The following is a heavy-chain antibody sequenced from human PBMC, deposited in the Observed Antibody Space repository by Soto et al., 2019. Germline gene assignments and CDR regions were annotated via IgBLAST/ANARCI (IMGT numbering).Heavy chain of an antibody. D-gene: IGHD3-9*01. Sequence: QLQLREAGPGLVKPLEALSLPFTVPGGALSHTCSLRGWIRPPPRKGLEWIGSIYYTGTTYYRPSLKSRVTMSVDTSKNKFSLNLSSVTAADVAVYYCVRQVTYDILAPPCLLDKWGQGSLVIVSS. V-gene: IGHV4-39*01. CDR1: GGALSHTCSL. CDR3: VRQVTYDILAPPCLLDK. J-gene: IGHJ4*02. CDR2: IYYTGTT.